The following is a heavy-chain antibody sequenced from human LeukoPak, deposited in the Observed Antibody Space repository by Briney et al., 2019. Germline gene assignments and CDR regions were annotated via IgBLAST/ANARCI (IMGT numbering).Heavy chain of an antibody. V-gene: IGHV4-59*01. D-gene: IGHD6-13*01. CDR2: IYYSGST. Sequence: SETVSLTCTVSGGSISSYYWSWIRQPPGKGLEWIGYIYYSGSTNYNPSLKSRVTISVDTSKNQFSLKLSSVTAADTAVYYCARGFKAAAGTSHFDYWGQGTLVTVSS. CDR1: GGSISSYY. J-gene: IGHJ4*02. CDR3: ARGFKAAAGTSHFDY.